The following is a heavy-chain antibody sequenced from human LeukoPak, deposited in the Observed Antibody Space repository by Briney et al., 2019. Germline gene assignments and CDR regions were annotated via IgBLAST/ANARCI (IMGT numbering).Heavy chain of an antibody. CDR2: TNPNSGGT. D-gene: IGHD3-22*01. Sequence: GASVKVSCKASGYTFTGYYMHWVRQAPGQGLEWMGWTNPNSGGTNYAQKFQGRVTMTRDTSISTAYMELSRLRSDDTAVYYCARDREDYYDSSGYYYRDYYYYMDVWGKGTTVTVSS. V-gene: IGHV1-2*02. CDR3: ARDREDYYDSSGYYYRDYYYYMDV. J-gene: IGHJ6*03. CDR1: GYTFTGYY.